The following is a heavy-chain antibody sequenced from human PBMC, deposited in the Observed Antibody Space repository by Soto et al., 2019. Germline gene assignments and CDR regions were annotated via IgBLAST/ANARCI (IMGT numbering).Heavy chain of an antibody. CDR2: INSDGSST. V-gene: IGHV3-74*01. CDR3: ARAGFSSIGDY. J-gene: IGHJ4*02. CDR1: GFTFSSYW. Sequence: GGSLRLSCAASGFTFSSYWMHWVRQAPGKGLVRVSRINSDGSSTSYADSVKGRFTISRDNAKNTLYLQMNSLRAEDTAVYYCARAGFSSIGDYWGQGTLVTVSS. D-gene: IGHD3-9*01.